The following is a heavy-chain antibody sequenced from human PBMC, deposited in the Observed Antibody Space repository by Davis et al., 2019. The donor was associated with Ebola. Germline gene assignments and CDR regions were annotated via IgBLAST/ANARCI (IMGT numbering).Heavy chain of an antibody. V-gene: IGHV4-59*01. D-gene: IGHD6-19*01. Sequence: MPSETLSLTCTVSGGSISGYYWSWIRQPPGKGLEWLGYVFYNGSTNYNPSLKSRLTISVDMPKNQLPLKLFSVTAADTAVYYCARGAVAGEIYNWFDPWGQGTLVTVSS. CDR1: GGSISGYY. J-gene: IGHJ5*02. CDR3: ARGAVAGEIYNWFDP. CDR2: VFYNGST.